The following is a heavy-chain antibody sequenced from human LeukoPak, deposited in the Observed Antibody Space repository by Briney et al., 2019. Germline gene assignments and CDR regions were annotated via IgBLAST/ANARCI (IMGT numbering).Heavy chain of an antibody. CDR1: GASISHYS. Sequence: SETLSLTCAVSGASISHYSWRWIRQPPGKGLEWIGDIYASGSTSYNPSHTGRVTTSKDTSKNHFSLKLISVTAADTAVYYCARHAHNPTFDLWGQGTLVTVSS. V-gene: IGHV4-4*09. J-gene: IGHJ5*02. CDR2: IYASGST. D-gene: IGHD1-14*01. CDR3: ARHAHNPTFDL.